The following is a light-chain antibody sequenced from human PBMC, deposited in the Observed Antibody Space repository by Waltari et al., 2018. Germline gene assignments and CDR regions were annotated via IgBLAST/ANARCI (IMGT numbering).Light chain of an antibody. J-gene: IGLJ1*01. CDR1: SSDVGSYHL. V-gene: IGLV2-23*02. CDR3: SSYAVANTYV. CDR2: EVS. Sequence: QSALTQPASVSGSPGQSITVSCTGTSSDVGSYHLVSWYQHPPPKAPKLMIYEVSKRPSGVSNRFSGSKSGNTASLTISGLQPEDSSDYYCSSYAVANTYVFGSGTTFTVL.